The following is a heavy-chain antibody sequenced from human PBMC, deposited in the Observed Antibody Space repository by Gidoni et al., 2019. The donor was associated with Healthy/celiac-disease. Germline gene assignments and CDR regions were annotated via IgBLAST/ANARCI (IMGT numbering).Heavy chain of an antibody. D-gene: IGHD6-13*01. CDR1: GFSLSNARMG. J-gene: IGHJ4*02. CDR2: IFSNDEK. Sequence: QVTLKESGPVLVKPTETLTLTCTVSGFSLSNARMGVSWIRQPPGKALEWLAHIFSNDEKSYSTSLKSRLTISKDTSKSQVVLTMTNMDPVDTATYYCARTTQLVHVYFDYWGQGTLVTVSS. V-gene: IGHV2-26*01. CDR3: ARTTQLVHVYFDY.